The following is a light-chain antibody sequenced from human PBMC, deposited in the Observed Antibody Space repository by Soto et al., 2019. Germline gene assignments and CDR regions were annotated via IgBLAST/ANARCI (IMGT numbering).Light chain of an antibody. V-gene: IGLV1-40*01. CDR3: QSYYSSLSGYV. Sequence: QSVLTQPPSVSGAPGQRVTISCTGSSSNIGAGYDVHWYQQLPGKAPKLLIYGNSNRPSGVPDRFSGSKSGTSASLAITGLQAADDADYYCQSYYSSLSGYVFGTGTKLTVL. CDR1: SSNIGAGYD. CDR2: GNS. J-gene: IGLJ1*01.